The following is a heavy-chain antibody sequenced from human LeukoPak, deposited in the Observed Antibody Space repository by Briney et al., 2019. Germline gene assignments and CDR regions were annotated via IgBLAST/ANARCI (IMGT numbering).Heavy chain of an antibody. Sequence: LSLTCTVSGGSISSYYWSWIRQPPGKGLEWVSGISWNSGSIGYADSVKGRFTISRDNAKNSLYLQMNSLRAEDTALYYCAKDIRGPTGDPWSTAFDPWGQGTLVTVSS. CDR1: GGSISSYY. CDR3: AKDIRGPTGDPWSTAFDP. V-gene: IGHV3-9*01. CDR2: ISWNSGSI. D-gene: IGHD7-27*01. J-gene: IGHJ5*02.